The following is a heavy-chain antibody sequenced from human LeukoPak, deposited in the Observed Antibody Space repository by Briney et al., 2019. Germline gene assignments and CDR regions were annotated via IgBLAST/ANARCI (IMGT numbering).Heavy chain of an antibody. D-gene: IGHD4-17*01. V-gene: IGHV3-30*02. CDR1: GFTFSSYG. CDR2: IRYDGSNK. J-gene: IGHJ4*02. CDR3: AKDPQYGVSLDYFDY. Sequence: GGSLRLSCAASGFTFSSYGMHWVGQAPGKGLEWVAFIRYDGSNKYYADSVKGRFTISRDNSKNTLYLQMNSLRAEDTAVYYCAKDPQYGVSLDYFDYWGQGTLVTVSS.